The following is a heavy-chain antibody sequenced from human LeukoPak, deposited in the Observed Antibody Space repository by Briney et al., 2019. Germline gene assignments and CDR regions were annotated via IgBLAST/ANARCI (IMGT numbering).Heavy chain of an antibody. Sequence: PSETLSLTCTVSGGSSSSYYWSWIRQPPGKGLEWIGYIYYSGSTNYNPSLKSRVTISVDTSKNQFSLKLSSVTAADTAVYYCARVRYSYGYGVSGWYFDYWGQGTLVTVSS. CDR1: GGSSSSYY. CDR3: ARVRYSYGYGVSGWYFDY. D-gene: IGHD5-18*01. V-gene: IGHV4-59*01. CDR2: IYYSGST. J-gene: IGHJ4*02.